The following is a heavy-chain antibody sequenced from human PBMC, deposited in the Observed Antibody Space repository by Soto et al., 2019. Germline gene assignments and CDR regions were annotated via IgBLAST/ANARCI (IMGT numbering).Heavy chain of an antibody. J-gene: IGHJ5*02. Sequence: SETLSLTCAVSGGSISSGGYSWSWIRQPPGKGLEWIGYIYHSGSTYYNPSLKSRVTISVDRSKNQFSLKLSSVTAADTAVFYCARGVPYSYGYVSWFDPWGQGTLVTVSS. CDR1: GGSISSGGYS. CDR2: IYHSGST. D-gene: IGHD5-18*01. V-gene: IGHV4-30-2*01. CDR3: ARGVPYSYGYVSWFDP.